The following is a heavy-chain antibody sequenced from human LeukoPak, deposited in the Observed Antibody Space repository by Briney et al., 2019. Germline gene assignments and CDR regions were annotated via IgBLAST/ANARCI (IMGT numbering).Heavy chain of an antibody. V-gene: IGHV4-4*02. CDR3: AGLVGRYSSGLYYYYFDY. Sequence: TETLSLTCTVSGDSINSLDLWSWVRQPPGKGLEWIGEMYLSGTTHSNPSVKSRVTISIDKSKNQFFLNLSSVTAADTAVYYCAGLVGRYSSGLYYYYFDYWGQGTLVTVSS. CDR1: GDSINSLDL. CDR2: MYLSGTT. D-gene: IGHD3-22*01. J-gene: IGHJ4*02.